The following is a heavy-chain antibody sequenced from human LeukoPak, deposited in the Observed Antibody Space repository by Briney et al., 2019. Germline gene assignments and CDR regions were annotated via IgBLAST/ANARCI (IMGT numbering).Heavy chain of an antibody. CDR3: TKERRGWFSEH. Sequence: GGSLRLSCVASGFTSGFTFSDYAMHWVRQAPGKGLEWVAIIRHNGTAQDYADSVQGRFTISRDNSKNTLYLQMNSLRVEDTAIYYCTKERRGWFSEHWGQGTPVTVSS. D-gene: IGHD2/OR15-2a*01. CDR1: GFTSGFTFSDYA. V-gene: IGHV3-30*02. J-gene: IGHJ1*01. CDR2: IRHNGTAQ.